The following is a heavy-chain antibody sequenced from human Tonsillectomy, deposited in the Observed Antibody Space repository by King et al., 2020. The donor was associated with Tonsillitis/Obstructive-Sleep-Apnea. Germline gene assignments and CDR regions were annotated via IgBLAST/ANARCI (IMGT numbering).Heavy chain of an antibody. D-gene: IGHD1-26*01. CDR2: IYYSGDT. V-gene: IGHV4-59*08. Sequence: QLQESGPGLVKPSETLSLTCTVSGASISSYYWTWIRQPPGKGLAWIGYIYYSGDTNYNPSLKSRVTISVDTSKNQFSLKLSSVTAADTAVYYCARQMGAAFDYWGQGNLVTVSS. CDR3: ARQMGAAFDY. CDR1: GASISSYY. J-gene: IGHJ4*02.